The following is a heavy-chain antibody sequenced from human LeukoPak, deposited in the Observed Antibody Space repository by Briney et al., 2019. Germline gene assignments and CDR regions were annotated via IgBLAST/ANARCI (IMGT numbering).Heavy chain of an antibody. CDR2: MNPNSGNT. Sequence: GASVKVSCKASGYTFTSYDINWVRQATGRGLEWMGWMNPNSGNTGYAQKFQGRVTMTRDTSISTAYMELSRLRSDDTAVYYCAREDYYDSSGYYKEGVNDAFDIWGQGTMVTVSS. V-gene: IGHV1-8*02. D-gene: IGHD3-22*01. J-gene: IGHJ3*02. CDR3: AREDYYDSSGYYKEGVNDAFDI. CDR1: GYTFTSYD.